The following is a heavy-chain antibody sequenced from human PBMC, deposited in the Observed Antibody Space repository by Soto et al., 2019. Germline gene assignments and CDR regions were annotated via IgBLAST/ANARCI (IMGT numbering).Heavy chain of an antibody. J-gene: IGHJ4*02. Sequence: PSETLSLTCTVSGGSIGSSSYYWGGIRQPPGKGLEWIGSIYYSWSTYYNLSLKSRVTISVDTSKNQFSLKLSSVTAADTAVYYCATLPPHIVVMTLPFPSWGQGTLVTVSS. CDR1: GGSIGSSSYY. CDR2: IYYSWST. V-gene: IGHV4-39*01. CDR3: ATLPPHIVVMTLPFPS. D-gene: IGHD2-21*02.